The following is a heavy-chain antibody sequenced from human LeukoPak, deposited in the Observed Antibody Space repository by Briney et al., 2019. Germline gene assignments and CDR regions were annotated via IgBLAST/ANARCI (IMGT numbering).Heavy chain of an antibody. D-gene: IGHD3-10*01. J-gene: IGHJ4*02. Sequence: PSETLSLTCAVSGYSISSGYYWGWIRQPPGKGLEWIGRIYHSGSTYYNPSLKSRVTISVDTSKNQFSLKLSSVTAADTAVYYCARDVLRGIDYWGQGTLVTVSS. CDR1: GYSISSGYY. CDR2: IYHSGST. CDR3: ARDVLRGIDY. V-gene: IGHV4-38-2*02.